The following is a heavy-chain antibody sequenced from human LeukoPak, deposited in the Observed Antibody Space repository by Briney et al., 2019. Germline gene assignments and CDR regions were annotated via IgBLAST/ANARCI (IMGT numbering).Heavy chain of an antibody. D-gene: IGHD3-22*01. V-gene: IGHV3-30-3*01. CDR3: ASPYDSSGYYYGY. CDR1: GFTFSSYA. CDR2: ISYDGSNK. Sequence: GGSLRLSCAASGFTFSSYAMHWVRQAPGKGLEWVAVISYDGSNKYYADSVKGRFTISRDNSKNTLYLQMNSLRSEDTAVYYCASPYDSSGYYYGYWGQGTLVTVSS. J-gene: IGHJ4*02.